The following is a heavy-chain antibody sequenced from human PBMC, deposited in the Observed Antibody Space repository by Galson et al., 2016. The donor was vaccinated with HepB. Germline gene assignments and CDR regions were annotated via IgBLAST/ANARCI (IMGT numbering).Heavy chain of an antibody. CDR1: GFTFNNYA. J-gene: IGHJ4*02. D-gene: IGHD2-8*02. CDR2: ISGSGGST. Sequence: SLRLSCAASGFTFNNYAMSWVRQAPGKGLEWVSVISGSGGSTYYADSVKGRFTISRDNSKNTVYLQMNSLRAEDTAVYYCANDGGVTFCSSLGCYFDYWGQGTLVTDSS. V-gene: IGHV3-23*01. CDR3: ANDGGVTFCSSLGCYFDY.